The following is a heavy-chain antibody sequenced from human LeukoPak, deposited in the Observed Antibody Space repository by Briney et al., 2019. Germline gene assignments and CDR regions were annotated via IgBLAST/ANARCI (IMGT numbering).Heavy chain of an antibody. Sequence: GGSLRLSCAASGFTFSDYYMSWIRQAPGKGLEWVSYISSSGSTIYYADSVKGRFTISRDNAKNSLYLQMNSLRAEDTAVYYCARDEGGYGDYVVPYYYYYGMDVWGQGTTVTVSS. J-gene: IGHJ6*02. CDR2: ISSSGSTI. V-gene: IGHV3-11*01. CDR1: GFTFSDYY. D-gene: IGHD4-17*01. CDR3: ARDEGGYGDYVVPYYYYYGMDV.